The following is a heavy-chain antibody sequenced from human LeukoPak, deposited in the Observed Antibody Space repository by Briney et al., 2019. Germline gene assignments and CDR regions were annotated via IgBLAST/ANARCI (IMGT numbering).Heavy chain of an antibody. V-gene: IGHV3-48*01. CDR2: ISTSSSTI. CDR1: GYTFSHYS. D-gene: IGHD1-26*01. Sequence: PGGSLRLSCAASGYTFSHYSVNWVRQAPGKGLEWISYISTSSSTIYYADSVKGRFTISRDNAKNSLYLQMNSLRADDTAVYYCARWGTTTNWGQGTLVTVSS. J-gene: IGHJ4*02. CDR3: ARWGTTTN.